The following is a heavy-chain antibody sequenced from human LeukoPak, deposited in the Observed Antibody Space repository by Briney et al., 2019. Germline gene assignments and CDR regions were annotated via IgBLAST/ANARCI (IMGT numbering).Heavy chain of an antibody. V-gene: IGHV1-8*01. CDR1: GYTFTSYD. D-gene: IGHD5-18*01. CDR3: ASRRAGRRRYSYGLEG. CDR2: MNPNSGNT. Sequence: ASVKVSCKASGYTFTSYDINWVRQATGQGLEWMGWMNPNSGNTGYAQKFQGRVTMTRNTSISTAYMELSSLRSEDTAVYYCASRRAGRRRYSYGLEGWGQGTLVTVSS. J-gene: IGHJ4*02.